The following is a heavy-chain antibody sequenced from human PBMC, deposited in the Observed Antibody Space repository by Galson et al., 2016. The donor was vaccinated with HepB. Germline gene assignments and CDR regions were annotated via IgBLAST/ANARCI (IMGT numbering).Heavy chain of an antibody. D-gene: IGHD6-13*01. CDR2: ITGRDGST. J-gene: IGHJ4*02. CDR3: ARGAFVSSWVSIFDF. V-gene: IGHV3-23*01. Sequence: SLRLSCAGSGFTFSTYAMSWVRQAPGEGLEWVSAITGRDGSTFYTGSGKGRFTVSRDNSKNALYLQMNSLSAEDAAVYYCARGAFVSSWVSIFDFWGQGSLGTVSS. CDR1: GFTFSTYA.